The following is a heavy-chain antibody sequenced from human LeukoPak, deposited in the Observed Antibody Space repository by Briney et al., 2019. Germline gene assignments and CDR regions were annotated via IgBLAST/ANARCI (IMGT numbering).Heavy chain of an antibody. V-gene: IGHV3-23*01. CDR2: ISQGT. Sequence: PGGSLRLSCAASGFTFSDYAMNWVRQAPGKGLERVSTISQGTYYVDSVKGRFTISRDNSKNTLYLQMHSLRAEDTAVYYCASSWTIAVAGRKYYFQYWGQGTLVTVSS. J-gene: IGHJ4*02. CDR1: GFTFSDYA. D-gene: IGHD6-19*01. CDR3: ASSWTIAVAGRKYYFQY.